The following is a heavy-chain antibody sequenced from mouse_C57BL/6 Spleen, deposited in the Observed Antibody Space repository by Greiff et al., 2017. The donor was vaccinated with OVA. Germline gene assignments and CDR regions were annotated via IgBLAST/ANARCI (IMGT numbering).Heavy chain of an antibody. CDR1: GYSFTDYN. CDR3: AYYDYDAVLFAY. D-gene: IGHD2-4*01. J-gene: IGHJ3*01. CDR2: INPNYGTT. V-gene: IGHV1-39*01. Sequence: EVKVVESGPELVKPGASVKISCKASGYSFTDYNMNWVKQSNGKSLEWIGVINPNYGTTSYNQKFKGKATLTVDQSSSTAYMQLNSLTSEDSAVYYCAYYDYDAVLFAYWGQGTLVTVSA.